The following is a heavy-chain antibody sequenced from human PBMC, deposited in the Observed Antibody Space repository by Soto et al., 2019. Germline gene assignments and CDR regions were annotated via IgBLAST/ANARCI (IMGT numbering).Heavy chain of an antibody. Sequence: EVQLVESGGGLVKSGGSLTLSCEASGFSFDYFGMTWVRQAPGKGLEWVSFISSSASYIYYADSVQGRFTVSRDNAKKSLNLQMNSLRAEDTAVYYCARSRSHWLASDSWGQGTLVTVSA. CDR2: ISSSASYI. CDR1: GFSFDYFG. J-gene: IGHJ4*02. CDR3: ARSRSHWLASDS. D-gene: IGHD6-19*01. V-gene: IGHV3-21*01.